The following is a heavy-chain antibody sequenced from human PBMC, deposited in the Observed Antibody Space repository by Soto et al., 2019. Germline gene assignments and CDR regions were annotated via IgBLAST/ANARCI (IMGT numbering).Heavy chain of an antibody. CDR3: ARDNAPTEGSKYYYYYGMDV. J-gene: IGHJ6*02. V-gene: IGHV1-2*02. CDR2: INPNSGGT. CDR1: GYTFTGYY. Sequence: QVQLVQSGAEVKKPGASVKVSCKASGYTFTGYYMHWVRQAPGQGLEWMGWINPNSGGTNYAQKFQGRVTMTRDTSISTAYMELSRLRSDDTAVYYCARDNAPTEGSKYYYYYGMDVWGQGTTVTVSS. D-gene: IGHD2-2*01.